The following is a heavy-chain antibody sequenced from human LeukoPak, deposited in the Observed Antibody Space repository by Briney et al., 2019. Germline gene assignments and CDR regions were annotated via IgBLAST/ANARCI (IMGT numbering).Heavy chain of an antibody. CDR2: IYPGDSDA. CDR1: GYSFTNYW. CDR3: ARPYSTGITAAYDM. Sequence: GESLTISCKASGYSFTNYWITWVRQMPGKGLEWMGTIYPGDSDARYSPSFQGQVTLSADRSITTAYLQWPSLKASDTAIYYGARPYSTGITAAYDMWGQGTMVIVSS. J-gene: IGHJ3*02. D-gene: IGHD2-8*02. V-gene: IGHV5-51*03.